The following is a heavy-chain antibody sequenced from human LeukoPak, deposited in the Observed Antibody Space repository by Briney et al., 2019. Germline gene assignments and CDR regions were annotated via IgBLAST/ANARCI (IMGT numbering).Heavy chain of an antibody. D-gene: IGHD3-9*01. J-gene: IGHJ4*02. CDR1: GYTFTSYY. CDR2: INPSGGST. Sequence: ASVKVSCKASGYTFTSYYMHWVRQAPGQGLEWMGIINPSGGSTSYAQKFQGRVTMTRDTSTSTVYMELSSLRSEDTAVYYCARDQLNMYDILTGSPRNYFDYWGQGTLVTVSS. V-gene: IGHV1-46*01. CDR3: ARDQLNMYDILTGSPRNYFDY.